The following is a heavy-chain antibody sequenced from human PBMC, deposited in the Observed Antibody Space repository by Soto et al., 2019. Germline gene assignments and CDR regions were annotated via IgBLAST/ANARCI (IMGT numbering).Heavy chain of an antibody. V-gene: IGHV3-23*01. D-gene: IGHD6-19*01. CDR2: ISGSGGST. CDR1: GSTFSSYA. Sequence: GGSLRLSCAASGSTFSSYAMSWVRQAPGKGLEWVSAISGSGGSTYYADSVKGRFTISRDNSKNTLYLQMNSLRAEDTAVYYCASLAVAGTNAEYFQHWGQGTLVTVSS. J-gene: IGHJ1*01. CDR3: ASLAVAGTNAEYFQH.